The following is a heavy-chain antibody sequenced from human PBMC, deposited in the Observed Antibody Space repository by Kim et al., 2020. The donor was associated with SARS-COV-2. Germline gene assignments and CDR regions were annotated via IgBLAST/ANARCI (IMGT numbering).Heavy chain of an antibody. D-gene: IGHD7-27*01. CDR2: ISVTDAI. CDR1: GFTFTTYN. J-gene: IGHJ4*02. Sequence: GGSLRLSCAASGFTFTTYNMNWVRQAPGKGLEWISYISVTDAIYYADSVKGRFTISRDYAKNLLDLQMNSLRDEDTAVYYCARDWNWGIDVWGQGTLVTV. CDR3: ARDWNWGIDV. V-gene: IGHV3-48*02.